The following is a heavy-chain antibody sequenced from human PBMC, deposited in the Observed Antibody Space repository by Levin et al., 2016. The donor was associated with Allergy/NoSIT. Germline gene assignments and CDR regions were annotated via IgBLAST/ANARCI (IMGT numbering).Heavy chain of an antibody. J-gene: IGHJ4*02. V-gene: IGHV3-49*02. CDR3: TREIQVTHVITQEDY. D-gene: IGHD2-21*01. Sequence: WIRQPPGKGLEWVGFIRSKAYGGTTEYAASVKGRFTISRDDSKSIAYLQMNSLKTEDTAVYYCTREIQVTHVITQEDYWGQGTLVTVSS. CDR2: IRSKAYGGTT.